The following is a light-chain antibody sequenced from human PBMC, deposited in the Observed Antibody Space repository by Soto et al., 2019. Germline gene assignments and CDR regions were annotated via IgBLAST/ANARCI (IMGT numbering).Light chain of an antibody. J-gene: IGKJ2*01. Sequence: DIQMTQSPSSLSASVGDRVTITCRASQSISSYLNWYQQKPGKAPKLLIYAASSLQSGVPSRFSGSGSGTDFTLTISSLQPEDFPTYSCQQSYSTPYTFCQGTKVDIK. V-gene: IGKV1-39*01. CDR1: QSISSY. CDR3: QQSYSTPYT. CDR2: AAS.